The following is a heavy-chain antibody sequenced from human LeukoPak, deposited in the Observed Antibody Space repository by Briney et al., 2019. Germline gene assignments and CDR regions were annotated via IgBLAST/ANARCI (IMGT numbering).Heavy chain of an antibody. V-gene: IGHV4-31*03. CDR3: ARVPDYGDYVGSFDY. Sequence: SETLSLTCTVSGGSISSGGYYWSWIRQHPGKGLDWIGYSYYSGSTYYNPSLKSRVTISVDTSKNQFSLKLSSVTAADTAVYYCARVPDYGDYVGSFDYWGQGTLVTVSS. J-gene: IGHJ4*02. D-gene: IGHD4-17*01. CDR2: SYYSGST. CDR1: GGSISSGGYY.